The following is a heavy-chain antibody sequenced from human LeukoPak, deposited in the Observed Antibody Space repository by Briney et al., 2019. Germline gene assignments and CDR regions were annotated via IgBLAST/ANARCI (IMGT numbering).Heavy chain of an antibody. Sequence: SETLSLTCAVSGASITSSNWWSWVRQPPGKGLEWIGYIYYSGSTNYNPSLKSRVTISVDTSKNQFSLKLSSVTAADTAVYYCARAGLKVPANWFDPWGQGTLVTVSS. V-gene: IGHV4-4*02. J-gene: IGHJ5*02. CDR1: GASITSSNW. CDR3: ARAGLKVPANWFDP. CDR2: IYYSGST. D-gene: IGHD2-2*01.